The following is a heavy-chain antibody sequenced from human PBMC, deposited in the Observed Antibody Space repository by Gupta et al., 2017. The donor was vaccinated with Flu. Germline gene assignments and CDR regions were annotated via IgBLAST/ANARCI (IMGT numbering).Heavy chain of an antibody. J-gene: IGHJ5*02. V-gene: IGHV3-74*01. Sequence: ASGFTLGSYRMNWVRQVPGKGLVWVSRDNSDGTNTTYADSVKGRFTISRDNAKNTMYLQMNNLRAEDTAVYYCARELMNPWGQGTLVTVSS. CDR1: GFTLGSYR. CDR3: ARELMNP. CDR2: DNSDGTNT.